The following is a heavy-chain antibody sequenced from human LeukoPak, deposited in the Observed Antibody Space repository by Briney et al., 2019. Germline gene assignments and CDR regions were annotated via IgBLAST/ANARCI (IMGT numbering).Heavy chain of an antibody. CDR3: ARDTTGNNFEY. CDR2: INPNSGGT. D-gene: IGHD1-1*01. CDR1: GYTFTGHY. V-gene: IGHV1-2*02. Sequence: ASVKVSCKASGYTFTGHYMHWVRQAPGQGLEWMGWINPNSGGTDYAQKFQGRVTMTSDRSISTAYMELSSLRSDDTAVYYCARDTTGNNFEYWGQGTLVTVSS. J-gene: IGHJ4*02.